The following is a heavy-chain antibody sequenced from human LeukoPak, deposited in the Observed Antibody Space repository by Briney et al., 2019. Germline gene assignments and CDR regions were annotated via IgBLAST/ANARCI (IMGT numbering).Heavy chain of an antibody. D-gene: IGHD2-21*02. CDR3: VRGRYCGGDCY. V-gene: IGHV3-74*01. CDR2: INDDGSSS. J-gene: IGHJ4*02. CDR1: GLTLSTYW. Sequence: GGSLRLSCAAYGLTLSTYWMHWVRQAPGKGLVWVSSINDDGSSSIYADSVKSRFTISRDNAKNTVFLQMNSLKAEDTAVYYCVRGRYCGGDCYWGQGTLVSVSS.